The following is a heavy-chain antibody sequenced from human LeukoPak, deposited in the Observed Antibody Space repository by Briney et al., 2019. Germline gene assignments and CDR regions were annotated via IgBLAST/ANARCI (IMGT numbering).Heavy chain of an antibody. CDR1: GFTFSSYA. V-gene: IGHV3-30*01. CDR3: ARAGSSGWYDY. CDR2: ISYDGSNK. Sequence: GGSLRLSCAASGFTFSSYAMHWVRQAPVNGLEWVAVISYDGSNKYYADSVKGRFTISRDNSKNTLYLQMNSLRAEDTAVYYCARAGSSGWYDYWGQGSLVTVSS. J-gene: IGHJ4*02. D-gene: IGHD6-19*01.